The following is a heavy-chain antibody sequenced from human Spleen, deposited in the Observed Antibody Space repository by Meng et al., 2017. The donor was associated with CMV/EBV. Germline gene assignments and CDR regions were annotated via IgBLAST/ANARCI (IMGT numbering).Heavy chain of an antibody. CDR3: ARDRMYGGNDIDY. CDR2: ISYDGSNK. Sequence: GGSLRLSCEASGFLYETYAMHWVRQAPGKGLEWVAVISYDGSNKYYADSVKGRFTISRDNSKNTLYLQMNSLRAEDTAVYYCARDRMYGGNDIDYWGQGTLVTVSS. V-gene: IGHV3-30-3*01. D-gene: IGHD4/OR15-4a*01. CDR1: GFLYETYA. J-gene: IGHJ4*02.